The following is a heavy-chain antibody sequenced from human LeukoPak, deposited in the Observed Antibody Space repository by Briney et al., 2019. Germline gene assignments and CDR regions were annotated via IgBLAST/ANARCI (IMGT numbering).Heavy chain of an antibody. CDR1: GYTFTXXY. CDR2: INPNSGGT. J-gene: IGHJ4*02. Sequence: ASVKVSCKASGYTFTXXYMHWVRQAPGXXXXWMGWINPNSGGTNYAQKFQGRVTMTRDTSISTAYMELSRLRSDDTAVYYCARESEMATALDYWGQGTLVTVSS. D-gene: IGHD5-18*01. CDR3: ARESEMATALDY. V-gene: IGHV1-2*02.